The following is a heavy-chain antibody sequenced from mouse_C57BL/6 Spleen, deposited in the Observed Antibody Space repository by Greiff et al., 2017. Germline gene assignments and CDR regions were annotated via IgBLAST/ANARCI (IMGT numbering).Heavy chain of an antibody. CDR2: IFPGSGST. Sequence: QVQLQQSGPELVKPGASVKISCKASGYTFTDYYINWVKQRPGQGLEWIGWIFPGSGSTYYNEKFKGKATLTVDKSSSTAYMLLSSLTSEDSAVYFCAREGEGGPHYYGKRRYYAMDYWGQGTSVTVSS. CDR1: GYTFTDYY. V-gene: IGHV1-75*01. CDR3: AREGEGGPHYYGKRRYYAMDY. D-gene: IGHD2-1*01. J-gene: IGHJ4*01.